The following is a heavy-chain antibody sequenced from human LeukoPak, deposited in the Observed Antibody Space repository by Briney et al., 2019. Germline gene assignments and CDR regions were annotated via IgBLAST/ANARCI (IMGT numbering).Heavy chain of an antibody. D-gene: IGHD3-10*01. CDR2: ISGAGIST. CDR3: ARVQGGSGSYYNVFYYYYGMDV. CDR1: GFTFNTCA. J-gene: IGHJ6*02. Sequence: GGSLRLSCAGSGFTFNTCAMNWVRQAPGKGLEWVSAISGAGISTYYADSVKGRFTISRDNAKNSLYLQMNSLRAEDTAVYYCARVQGGSGSYYNVFYYYYGMDVWGQGTMVTVSS. V-gene: IGHV3-23*01.